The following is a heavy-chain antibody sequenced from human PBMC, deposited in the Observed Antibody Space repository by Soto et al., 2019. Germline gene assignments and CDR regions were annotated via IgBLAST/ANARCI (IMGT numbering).Heavy chain of an antibody. V-gene: IGHV1-69*04. CDR2: IIPILGIA. D-gene: IGHD3-10*01. Sequence: SVKVSCKASGGTFRSYTISWVRQAPGQGLEWMGRIIPILGIANYAQKFQGRVTITADKSTSTAYMELSSLRSEDTAVYYCARDSTERYYGSGSSLYYFDYWGQGTLVTVSS. CDR1: GGTFRSYT. J-gene: IGHJ4*02. CDR3: ARDSTERYYGSGSSLYYFDY.